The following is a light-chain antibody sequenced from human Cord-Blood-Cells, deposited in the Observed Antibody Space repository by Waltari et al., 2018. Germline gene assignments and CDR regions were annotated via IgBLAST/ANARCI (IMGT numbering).Light chain of an antibody. CDR1: SSDVGSSNL. Sequence: QSALTQPASVSGSPGQSLTIPCTGTSSDVGSSNLVSWYQQHPGKAPKLMIYEGSKRPSGVSNRFSGSKSGNTASLTISGLQAEDEADYYCCSYAGSSTNYVFGTGTKVTVL. V-gene: IGLV2-23*01. CDR3: CSYAGSSTNYV. CDR2: EGS. J-gene: IGLJ1*01.